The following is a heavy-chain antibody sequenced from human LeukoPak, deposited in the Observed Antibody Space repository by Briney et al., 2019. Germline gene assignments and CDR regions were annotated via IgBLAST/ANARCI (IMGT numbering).Heavy chain of an antibody. CDR2: IYYSGST. Sequence: SEPLSHTCTVSGGSISSYYWSWIRQPPGKGREEIGYIYYSGSTNYNPSLKTRVTITVDTSKNQFSLKLSSVTAAVTAVYYGASGGPADYDYVWGSLFGPGYFDYWGQGTLVTVSS. CDR3: ASGGPADYDYVWGSLFGPGYFDY. D-gene: IGHD3-16*01. V-gene: IGHV4-59*01. J-gene: IGHJ4*02. CDR1: GGSISSYY.